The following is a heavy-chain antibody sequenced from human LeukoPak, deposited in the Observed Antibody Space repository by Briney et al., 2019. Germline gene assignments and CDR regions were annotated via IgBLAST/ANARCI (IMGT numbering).Heavy chain of an antibody. V-gene: IGHV3-66*02. D-gene: IGHD4-17*01. Sequence: GGSLRLSCAASEFTVSGNYMSWVRQAPGKGLEWVSVIYSSDNTYYIGSVKGRFTISRDNSKNTLYLQMNSLRAEDTAVYYCARARGYGDSYYFDYWGQGTLVTVSS. CDR2: IYSSDNT. CDR3: ARARGYGDSYYFDY. J-gene: IGHJ4*02. CDR1: EFTVSGNY.